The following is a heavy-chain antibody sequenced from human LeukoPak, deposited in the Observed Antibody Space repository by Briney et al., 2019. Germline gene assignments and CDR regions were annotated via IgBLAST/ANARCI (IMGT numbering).Heavy chain of an antibody. J-gene: IGHJ3*02. V-gene: IGHV1-2*04. CDR3: ARMFDSSSSTPDAFDI. CDR1: GYTFTGYY. D-gene: IGHD6-13*01. Sequence: ASVKVSCKASGYTFTGYYMHWVRRAPGQGLEWMGWINPNSGGTDYAQKFQGWVTMTRDTSISTAYMELSRLRSDDTAVYYCARMFDSSSSTPDAFDIWGQGTMVTVSS. CDR2: INPNSGGT.